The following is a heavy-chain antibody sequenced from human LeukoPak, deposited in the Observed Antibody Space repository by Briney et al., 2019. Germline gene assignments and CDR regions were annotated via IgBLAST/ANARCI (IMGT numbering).Heavy chain of an antibody. CDR1: GGSFSGYY. CDR2: INHSGST. Sequence: SETLSLTCAVYGGSFSGYYWSWIRQPPGKGLEWIGEINHSGSTNYNLSLKSRVTISVDTSKNQFSLKLSSVTAADTAVYYCARFGYYDFWSGYDVGWGQGTLVTVSS. D-gene: IGHD3-3*01. J-gene: IGHJ4*02. V-gene: IGHV4-34*01. CDR3: ARFGYYDFWSGYDVG.